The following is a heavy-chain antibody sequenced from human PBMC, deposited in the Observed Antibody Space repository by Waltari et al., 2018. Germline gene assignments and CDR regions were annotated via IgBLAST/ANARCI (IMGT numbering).Heavy chain of an antibody. Sequence: QVQLVQSGAEVKKPGSSVKVSCKASGGTFSSYAISWVRPAPGHGLEWMGRIIPIFGTANYAQKFQGRVTITADESTSTAYMELSSLRSEDTAVYYCARDGPNCSSTSCYSLYYYGMDVWGQGTTVTVSS. V-gene: IGHV1-69*15. J-gene: IGHJ6*02. CDR3: ARDGPNCSSTSCYSLYYYGMDV. D-gene: IGHD2-2*01. CDR2: IIPIFGTA. CDR1: GGTFSSYA.